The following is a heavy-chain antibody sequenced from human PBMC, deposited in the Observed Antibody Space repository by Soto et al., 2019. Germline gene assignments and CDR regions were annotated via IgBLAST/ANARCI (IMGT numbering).Heavy chain of an antibody. CDR2: INPNSGGT. Sequence: QVQLVQSGAEVKKPGASVKVSCKASGYTFTGNYVHWVRQAPGQGLEWMGWINPNSGGTNYAQKFQGRVPLTRDTSISTAFLELSGLRSDDTAVYYCARCPSGRFDYCGQGTLVTVSS. CDR1: GYTFTGNY. V-gene: IGHV1-2*02. J-gene: IGHJ4*02. CDR3: ARCPSGRFDY. D-gene: IGHD1-26*01.